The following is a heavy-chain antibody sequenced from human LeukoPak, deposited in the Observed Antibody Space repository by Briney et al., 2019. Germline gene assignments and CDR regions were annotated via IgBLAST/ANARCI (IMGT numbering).Heavy chain of an antibody. D-gene: IGHD4-17*01. J-gene: IGHJ4*02. Sequence: TGGSLRLSCAASGFTLSNYSMNWVRQAPGKGLEWVAFISSSSSYIFYADSLKGRFTISRDNAKNSLYLQMNSLIADDTAVYYCARDLAYGDDGLWGQGTLVTVSS. V-gene: IGHV3-21*01. CDR3: ARDLAYGDDGL. CDR2: ISSSSSYI. CDR1: GFTLSNYS.